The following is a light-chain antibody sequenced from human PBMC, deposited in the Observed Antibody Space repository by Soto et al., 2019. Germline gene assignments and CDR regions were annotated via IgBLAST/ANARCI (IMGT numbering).Light chain of an antibody. Sequence: DIQMTQSPSSVSASVRDRVNITCRASQGISSWLAWYQHKPGKAPELLIYAASSLQRGVPSRFSGSGSGTDFTLTINNLQPEDFATYYCQQANSFPLTFGGGTKVDIK. CDR1: QGISSW. J-gene: IGKJ4*01. CDR3: QQANSFPLT. CDR2: AAS. V-gene: IGKV1-12*01.